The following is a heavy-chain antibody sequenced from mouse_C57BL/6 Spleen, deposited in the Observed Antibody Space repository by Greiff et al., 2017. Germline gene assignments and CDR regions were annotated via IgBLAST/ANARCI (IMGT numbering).Heavy chain of an antibody. CDR1: GFTFSSYA. D-gene: IGHD2-1*01. CDR3: ARERGIYYGNRGFAY. Sequence: EVKLVESGGGLVKPGGSLKLSCAASGFTFSSYAMSWVRQTPEKRLEWVATISDGGSYTYYPDNVKGRFTISRDNAKNNLYLQMSHLKSEDTAMYYCARERGIYYGNRGFAYWGQGTLVTVSA. J-gene: IGHJ3*01. CDR2: ISDGGSYT. V-gene: IGHV5-4*01.